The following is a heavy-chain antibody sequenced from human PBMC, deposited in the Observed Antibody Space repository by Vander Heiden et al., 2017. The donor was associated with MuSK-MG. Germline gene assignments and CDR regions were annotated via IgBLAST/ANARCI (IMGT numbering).Heavy chain of an antibody. Sequence: EVQLLESRGGLVQPGGSLRLSCAASGFTFSSYAMRWVRQAPGRGLEWVSAISGSGGSTYYADSVKGRFTISRDNSKNTLYLQMNSLRAEDTAVYYCAKDLARKAYFDYWGQGTLVTVSS. CDR2: ISGSGGST. CDR3: AKDLARKAYFDY. D-gene: IGHD1-26*01. CDR1: GFTFSSYA. J-gene: IGHJ4*02. V-gene: IGHV3-23*01.